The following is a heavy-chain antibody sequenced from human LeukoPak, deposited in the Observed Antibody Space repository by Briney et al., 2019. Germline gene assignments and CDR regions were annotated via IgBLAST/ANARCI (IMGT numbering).Heavy chain of an antibody. CDR3: TTEDAMTSPNDY. CDR1: GLTVNTNY. J-gene: IGHJ4*02. V-gene: IGHV3-15*01. CDR2: IKSKTDGGTT. Sequence: GGSLRLSCAASGLTVNTNYMSWVRQAPGKGLEWVGRIKSKTDGGTTDYAAPVKGRFTISRDDSKNTLYLQMNSLKTEDTAVYYCTTEDAMTSPNDYWGQGTLVTVSS. D-gene: IGHD2-2*01.